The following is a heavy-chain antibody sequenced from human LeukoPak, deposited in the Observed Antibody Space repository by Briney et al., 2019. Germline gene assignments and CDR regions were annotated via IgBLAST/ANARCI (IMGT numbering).Heavy chain of an antibody. Sequence: PSETLSLTCAVYGGSFSGYYWSWIRQPPGKGLEWIGEINHSGSTNYNPSLKSRVTISVDTSKNQFSLKLSSVTAADTAVYYCARGGRWLHSHFDHWGQGTLVTVSS. J-gene: IGHJ4*02. CDR2: INHSGST. D-gene: IGHD5-24*01. CDR3: ARGGRWLHSHFDH. CDR1: GGSFSGYY. V-gene: IGHV4-34*01.